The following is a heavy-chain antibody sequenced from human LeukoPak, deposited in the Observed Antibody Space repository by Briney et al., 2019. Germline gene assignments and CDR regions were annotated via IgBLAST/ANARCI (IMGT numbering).Heavy chain of an antibody. Sequence: SETLSLTCTVSGGSISSSSYYWGWIRQPPGKGLEWIGSIYYSGSTYYNPSLKSRVTISVDTSKNQFSLKLSSVTAADTAVYYCARHGSSGLRFLEWVPSWFDPWGQGTLVTVSS. CDR1: GGSISSSSYY. CDR2: IYYSGST. D-gene: IGHD3-3*01. V-gene: IGHV4-39*01. CDR3: ARHGSSGLRFLEWVPSWFDP. J-gene: IGHJ5*02.